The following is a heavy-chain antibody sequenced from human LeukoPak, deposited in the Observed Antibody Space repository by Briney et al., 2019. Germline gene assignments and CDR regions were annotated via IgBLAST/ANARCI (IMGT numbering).Heavy chain of an antibody. CDR3: AKIMGSSPSTAYFAY. Sequence: GGSLILSCAASGFTFSSYAINWVRQAPGKGLEWLSAISGSGGHIYYADSLKGRFTISRDNSKNTAYLEMNSLRAEDTAVYHCAKIMGSSPSTAYFAYWGQGTLVTVSS. CDR2: ISGSGGHI. D-gene: IGHD6-6*01. J-gene: IGHJ4*02. CDR1: GFTFSSYA. V-gene: IGHV3-23*01.